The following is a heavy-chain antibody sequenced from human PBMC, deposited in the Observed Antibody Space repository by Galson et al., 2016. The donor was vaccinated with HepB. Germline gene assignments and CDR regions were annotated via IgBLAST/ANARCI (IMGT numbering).Heavy chain of an antibody. Sequence: GLEWLAWMNPSTGKTNSAQRFQGRLNMTRNTSKREAYMELNNLTYEDTAVYYCTRASFDVWGEGTMVTVSS. CDR2: MNPSTGKT. CDR3: TRASFDV. J-gene: IGHJ3*01. V-gene: IGHV1-8*01.